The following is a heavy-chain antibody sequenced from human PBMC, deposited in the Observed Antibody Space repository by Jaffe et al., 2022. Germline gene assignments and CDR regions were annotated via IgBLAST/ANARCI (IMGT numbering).Heavy chain of an antibody. CDR2: IPFDGTNK. CDR3: AKDPTRITRYSSSWFDY. Sequence: QVHLVESGGGVVQPGGSLRLSCEASGFTFSDYAMHWVRQAPGKGPEWVAFIPFDGTNKYYADSVKGRFTISRDNSMNTVYLQMNSLRPDDTAVYYCAKDPTRITRYSSSWFDYWGQGTLVTVSS. D-gene: IGHD6-13*01. V-gene: IGHV3-30*02. CDR1: GFTFSDYA. J-gene: IGHJ4*02.